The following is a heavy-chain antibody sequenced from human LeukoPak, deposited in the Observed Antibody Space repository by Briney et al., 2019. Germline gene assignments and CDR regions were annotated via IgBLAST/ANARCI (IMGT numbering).Heavy chain of an antibody. D-gene: IGHD4-11*01. Sequence: KSGGSLRLSCAASGFTFSDYYMSWIRQAPGKGLEWVSYISSSGSNIYYADSVKGRFTISRDNAKNSLYLQMNSLRAEDTAVYYCARVAKPTVTTEAFYYYYYMDVWGKGTTVTVSS. CDR1: GFTFSDYY. J-gene: IGHJ6*03. CDR3: ARVAKPTVTTEAFYYYYYMDV. V-gene: IGHV3-11*01. CDR2: ISSSGSNI.